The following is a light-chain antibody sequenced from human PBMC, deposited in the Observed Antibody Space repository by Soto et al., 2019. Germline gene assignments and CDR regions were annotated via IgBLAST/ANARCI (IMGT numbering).Light chain of an antibody. J-gene: IGLJ1*01. CDR2: SNN. CDR1: SSNIGSNT. Sequence: QSVLTQPPSASGTPGQRVPISCSGSSSNIGSNTVNWYQQLPGTAPKLLIYSNNQRPSGVPDRFSGSKSGTSASLAISGLQSEDEADYYCAAWDDSLNGPVFGTGTKLPVL. V-gene: IGLV1-44*01. CDR3: AAWDDSLNGPV.